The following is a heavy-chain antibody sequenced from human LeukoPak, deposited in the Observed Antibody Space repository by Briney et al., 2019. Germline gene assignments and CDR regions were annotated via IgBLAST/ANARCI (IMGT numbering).Heavy chain of an antibody. CDR2: IWSDGNNK. CDR1: GFTFSTYG. J-gene: IGHJ3*02. V-gene: IGHV3-33*06. Sequence: GGSLRLSCAATGFTFSTYGMHWVRRAPGKGLEWVAVIWSDGNNKFYADSVKGRFTFSRDNSRNTLSLQMNSLRAEDTAIYYCVKERGPFDAFDIWGQGTMVTVSS. CDR3: VKERGPFDAFDI.